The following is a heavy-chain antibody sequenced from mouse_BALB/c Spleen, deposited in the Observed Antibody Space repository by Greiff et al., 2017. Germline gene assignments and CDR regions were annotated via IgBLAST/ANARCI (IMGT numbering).Heavy chain of an antibody. CDR3: ARAYYGNPWLAY. J-gene: IGHJ3*01. D-gene: IGHD2-10*01. Sequence: QVQLKESGPGLVAPSQSLSITCTVSGFSLTSYGVHWVRQSPGKGLEWLGVIWSGGSTDYNAAFISRLSISKDNSKSQVFFKMNSLQANDTAMYYGARAYYGNPWLAYWGQGTLVTVSA. CDR1: GFSLTSYG. CDR2: IWSGGST. V-gene: IGHV2-2*02.